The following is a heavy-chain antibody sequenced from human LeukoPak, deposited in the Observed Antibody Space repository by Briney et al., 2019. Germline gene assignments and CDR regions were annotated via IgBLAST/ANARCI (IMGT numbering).Heavy chain of an antibody. D-gene: IGHD2-15*01. Sequence: GESLKISCKGSGYSFTSYWIGWVRQMPGKGLEWMGIIYPGDSDTRYSPSFQGQVTISPDKSISTAYLQWSSLKASDTAMYYCARRVGYCSGGSCKRPNWFDPWGQGTLVTVSS. J-gene: IGHJ5*01. CDR3: ARRVGYCSGGSCKRPNWFDP. V-gene: IGHV5-51*01. CDR1: GYSFTSYW. CDR2: IYPGDSDT.